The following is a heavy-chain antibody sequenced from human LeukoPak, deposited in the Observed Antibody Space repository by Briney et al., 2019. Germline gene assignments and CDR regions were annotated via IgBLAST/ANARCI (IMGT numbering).Heavy chain of an antibody. CDR3: ARGDLWFGESTSLDY. V-gene: IGHV4-4*07. Sequence: SETLSLTCTVSGGSISSYYWSWIRQPAGKGLEWIGRIYTSGSTNYNPSLKSRVTMSVDTSKNQFSLKLSSVTAADTAVYYCARGDLWFGESTSLDYWGQGTLVTVSS. D-gene: IGHD3-10*01. CDR1: GGSISSYY. J-gene: IGHJ4*02. CDR2: IYTSGST.